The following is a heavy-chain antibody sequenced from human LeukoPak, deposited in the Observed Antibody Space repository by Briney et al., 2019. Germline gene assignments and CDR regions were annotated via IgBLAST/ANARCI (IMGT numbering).Heavy chain of an antibody. J-gene: IGHJ4*02. CDR1: GYTFTSYD. CDR3: ARGATRRLGPARY. D-gene: IGHD1-1*01. CDR2: MNPNSGNT. V-gene: IGHV1-8*03. Sequence: GASVKVSCKASGYTFTSYDINWVRQATGQGLEWMGWMNPNSGNTGYAQKFQSRVTITRNTSISTAYMELSSLRSEDTAVYYCARGATRRLGPARYWGQGTLVTVSS.